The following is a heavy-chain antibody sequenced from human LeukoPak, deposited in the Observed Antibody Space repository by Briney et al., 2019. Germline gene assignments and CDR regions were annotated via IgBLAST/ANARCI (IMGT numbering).Heavy chain of an antibody. CDR2: IYFSGST. Sequence: SETLSHTCTVSAGSISSYYWSWIRQPPGKGLEWVGYIYFSGSTNSNPSLKSRVTISVDTSKNQFSLKLSSVTAADTAVYYCARNIHPSHLKAQDAFDIWGQGTMVTVSS. CDR1: AGSISSYY. J-gene: IGHJ3*02. CDR3: ARNIHPSHLKAQDAFDI. D-gene: IGHD2/OR15-2a*01. V-gene: IGHV4-59*01.